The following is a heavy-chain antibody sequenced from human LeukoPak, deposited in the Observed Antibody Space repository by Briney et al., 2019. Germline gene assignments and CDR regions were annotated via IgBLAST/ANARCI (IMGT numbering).Heavy chain of an antibody. J-gene: IGHJ3*02. V-gene: IGHV1-69*05. CDR1: GGTFSSYA. CDR3: ARDALPDYYDSSGDDAFDI. D-gene: IGHD3-22*01. Sequence: SVKVSCKASGGTFSSYAISWVRQAPGQGLEWMGGIIPIFGTANYAQKFQGRVTITTDESTSTAYVELSSLRSEDTAVYYCARDALPDYYDSSGDDAFDIWGQGTMVTVSS. CDR2: IIPIFGTA.